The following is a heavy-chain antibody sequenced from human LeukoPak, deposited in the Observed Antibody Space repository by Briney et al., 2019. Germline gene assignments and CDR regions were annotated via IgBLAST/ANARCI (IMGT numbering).Heavy chain of an antibody. V-gene: IGHV3-30*03. CDR1: GFTFSSYG. D-gene: IGHD4-17*01. J-gene: IGHJ4*02. CDR2: ISYDGSNK. Sequence: GGSLRLSCAASGFTFSSYGMHWVRQAPGRGLEWVAVISYDGSNKYYADSVKGRFTISRDNSKNTLYLQMNSLRAEDTAVYYCATSTLILRLIFDYWGQGTLVTVSS. CDR3: ATSTLILRLIFDY.